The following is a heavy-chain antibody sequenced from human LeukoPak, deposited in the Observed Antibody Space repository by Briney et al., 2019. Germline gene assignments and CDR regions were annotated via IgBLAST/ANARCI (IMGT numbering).Heavy chain of an antibody. V-gene: IGHV4-34*01. CDR2: INHSGST. CDR1: GGSFSGYY. J-gene: IGHJ4*02. Sequence: SETLSLTCAVYGGSFSGYYWSWIRQPPGKGLEWIGEINHSGSTNYNPSLKSRVTISVDTSKNQFSLKLSSVTAADTAVYYCARAYSKSKYYFDYWGQGTLVTVSS. CDR3: ARAYSKSKYYFDY. D-gene: IGHD4-11*01.